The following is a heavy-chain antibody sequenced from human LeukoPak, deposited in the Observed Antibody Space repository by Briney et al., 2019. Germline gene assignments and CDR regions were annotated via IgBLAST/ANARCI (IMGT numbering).Heavy chain of an antibody. CDR1: GYTFTTYG. D-gene: IGHD2-8*01. V-gene: IGHV1-24*01. J-gene: IGHJ4*02. CDR2: FDPEDGET. Sequence: ASVKVSCKASGYTFTTYGISWVRQAPGQGLEWMGGFDPEDGETIYAQKFQGRVTMTEDTSTDTAYMELSSLRSEDTAVYYCATTTVGVYFFDYWGQGTLVTVSS. CDR3: ATTTVGVYFFDY.